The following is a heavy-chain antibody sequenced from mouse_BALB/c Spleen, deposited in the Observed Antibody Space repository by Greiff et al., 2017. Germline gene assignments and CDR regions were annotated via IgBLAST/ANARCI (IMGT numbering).Heavy chain of an antibody. CDR2: ISTYYGDA. CDR1: GYTFTDYA. Sequence: QVQLQQSGAELVRPGVSVKISCKGSGYTFTDYAMHWVKQSHAKSLEWIGDISTYYGDASYNQKFKGKATMTVDKSSSTAYMELARLTSEDSAIYYCAREGYYGSSPFAYWGQGTLVTVSA. CDR3: AREGYYGSSPFAY. D-gene: IGHD1-1*01. J-gene: IGHJ3*01. V-gene: IGHV1S137*01.